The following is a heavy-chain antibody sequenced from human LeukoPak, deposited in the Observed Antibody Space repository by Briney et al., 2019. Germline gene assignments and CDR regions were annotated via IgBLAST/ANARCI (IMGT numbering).Heavy chain of an antibody. CDR1: GFIASSNY. CDR3: ATGGRSGVALEQ. J-gene: IGHJ4*02. Sequence: GVSLRLSCVVSGFIASSNYMTWVRQAPGTGLEWISLIYSGGSTYYADSVMGRFTISRDNPKTTLFLQMNSLKAEDTAVYYCATGGRSGVALEQWGQGTLVTVSS. D-gene: IGHD1/OR15-1a*01. CDR2: IYSGGST. V-gene: IGHV3-53*01.